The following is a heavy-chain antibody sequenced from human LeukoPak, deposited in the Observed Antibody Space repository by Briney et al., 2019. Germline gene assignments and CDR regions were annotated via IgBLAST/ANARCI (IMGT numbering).Heavy chain of an antibody. CDR1: GFTFSTYS. J-gene: IGHJ3*02. Sequence: GGSLRLSCAASGFTFSTYSMNWVRQAPGKGLEWVSSISSGSSYIYYADSVKGRFTISRDNAKSSLYLQMNSLRAEDTAVYYCARRMRDAYNGYAFDIWGQGTMVTVSS. D-gene: IGHD2-8*01. CDR3: ARRMRDAYNGYAFDI. CDR2: ISSGSSYI. V-gene: IGHV3-21*01.